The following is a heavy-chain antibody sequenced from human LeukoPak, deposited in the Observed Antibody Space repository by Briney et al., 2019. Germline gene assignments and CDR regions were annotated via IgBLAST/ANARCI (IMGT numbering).Heavy chain of an antibody. CDR1: GYTFTSYY. D-gene: IGHD6-13*01. J-gene: IGHJ4*02. CDR2: INPSGGST. V-gene: IGHV1-46*01. CDR3: ARRSWSFDY. Sequence: ASVKVSCKASGYTFTSYYMHWVRQAPGQGLEWMGIINPSGGSTSYAQKFQGRFTISRDNAKNSLFLQMNSLRAEDAAVYYCARRSWSFDYWGQGTLVTVSS.